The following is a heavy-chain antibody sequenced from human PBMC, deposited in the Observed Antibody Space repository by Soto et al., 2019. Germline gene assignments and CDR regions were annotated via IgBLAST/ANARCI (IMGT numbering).Heavy chain of an antibody. Sequence: QITLKESGPTLVKPTQTLTLTCTFSGFSLNTTAVGVGWIRQPPGKALEWLALIYWDNDKSYNPSLKTRLTITKDTSKNQEVLKMTNMDPVDTATYFCAHREGDDYVWGSYKDAFDIWGQGTMVTVSS. D-gene: IGHD3-16*01. J-gene: IGHJ3*02. CDR3: AHREGDDYVWGSYKDAFDI. CDR1: GFSLNTTAVG. V-gene: IGHV2-5*02. CDR2: IYWDNDK.